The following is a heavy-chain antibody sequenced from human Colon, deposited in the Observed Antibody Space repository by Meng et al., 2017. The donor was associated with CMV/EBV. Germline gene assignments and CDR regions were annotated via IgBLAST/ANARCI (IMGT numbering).Heavy chain of an antibody. CDR1: GFTFSTYW. CDR3: VYGGFFFNY. CDR2: IKQDGSEK. J-gene: IGHJ4*02. Sequence: GESLKISCAASGFTFSTYWMSWVRQVPGEGLEWVANIKQDGSEKNYVDSVKGRFTISRDNAKNSLYLQMNSLRAEDTAVYYCVYGGFFFNYWGQGTLVTVSS. D-gene: IGHD4-23*01. V-gene: IGHV3-7*01.